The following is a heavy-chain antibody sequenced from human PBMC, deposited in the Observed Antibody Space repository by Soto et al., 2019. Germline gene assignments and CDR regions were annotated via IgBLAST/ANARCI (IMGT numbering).Heavy chain of an antibody. CDR2: INAGSGNT. CDR3: ARDGIAARPTLSVY. CDR1: GYTFTSYV. J-gene: IGHJ4*02. D-gene: IGHD6-6*01. Sequence: ASVKVSCKASGYTFTSYVMHWVRQAPGQRLEWMGWINAGSGNTKYSQKFQGRVTITRDTSASTAYMELSSLRSEDTAVYYCARDGIAARPTLSVYWGQGTLVTVSS. V-gene: IGHV1-3*01.